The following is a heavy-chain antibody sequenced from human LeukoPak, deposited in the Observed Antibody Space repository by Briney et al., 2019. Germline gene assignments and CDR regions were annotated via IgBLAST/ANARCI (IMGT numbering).Heavy chain of an antibody. V-gene: IGHV4-4*07. CDR2: IYTSGST. D-gene: IGHD3-3*01. J-gene: IGHJ4*02. Sequence: SETLSLTCTVSGGSISSYYWSWIRQPAGKGLEWIGRIYTSGSTNYNPSLKSRVTISVDTSKNQFSLKLTSVTAADTAVYYCARRSPYFDFWSGYDYWGRGTLVTVSS. CDR3: ARRSPYFDFWSGYDY. CDR1: GGSISSYY.